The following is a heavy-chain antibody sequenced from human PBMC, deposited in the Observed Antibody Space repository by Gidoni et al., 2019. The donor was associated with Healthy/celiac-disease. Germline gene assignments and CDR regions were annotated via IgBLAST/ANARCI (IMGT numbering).Heavy chain of an antibody. CDR3: AIDPYRGSRTPVGYFQH. CDR2: ISYDGNNK. CDR1: GFTFSSYG. V-gene: IGHV3-30*03. Sequence: QVQLVESGGGVVQPGRSLRLSCAASGFTFSSYGMPWVRQAPGKGLEWVAVISYDGNNKYYADSVKGRFTISRDNSKNTRYLQMNSLRAEDTAVYYCAIDPYRGSRTPVGYFQHWGQGTLVIVSS. J-gene: IGHJ1*01. D-gene: IGHD2-15*01.